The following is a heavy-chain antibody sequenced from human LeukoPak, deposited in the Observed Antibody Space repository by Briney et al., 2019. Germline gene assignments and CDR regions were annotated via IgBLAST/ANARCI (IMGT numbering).Heavy chain of an antibody. CDR3: AKVRQWELYFDY. V-gene: IGHV3-30*02. D-gene: IGHD1-26*01. J-gene: IGHJ4*02. CDR2: IRYDGSNK. Sequence: GWSLKLSCAACGITFSSYGMHLVGQAPGKGQEWVAFIRYDGSNKYYADSVKGRFTISRDNSKNTLYLQMNSLRAEDTAVYYCAKVRQWELYFDYWGQGTLVTVSS. CDR1: GITFSSYG.